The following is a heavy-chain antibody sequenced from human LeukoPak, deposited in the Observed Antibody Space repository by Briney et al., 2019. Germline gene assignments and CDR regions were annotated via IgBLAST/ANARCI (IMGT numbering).Heavy chain of an antibody. CDR2: IKSRPDGVTT. D-gene: IGHD5-12*01. CDR3: ITVYDSVDN. CDR1: GFTFTNAW. Sequence: GGSLRLSCAASGFTFTNAWMDWVRQAPGKGLEWFGRIKSRPDGVTTDFAAPVKGRFTISRDDSKNTLYLHMNSLKTEDTAVYYCITVYDSVDNWGRGTLVTVSS. V-gene: IGHV3-15*01. J-gene: IGHJ4*02.